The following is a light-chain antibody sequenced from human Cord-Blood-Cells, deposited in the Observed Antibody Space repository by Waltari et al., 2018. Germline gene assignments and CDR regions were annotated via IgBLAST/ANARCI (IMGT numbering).Light chain of an antibody. CDR3: QQSYSTPDS. CDR2: AAS. Sequence: IQMPQSPASLSASVADRVTITCRASQSISSYLNWHQQKPGKAPKLLIYAASSLQSGVPSRFSGSGSGTDFTLTISSLQPEDFATYYCQQSYSTPDSFGQGTKLEIK. J-gene: IGKJ2*03. CDR1: QSISSY. V-gene: IGKV1-39*01.